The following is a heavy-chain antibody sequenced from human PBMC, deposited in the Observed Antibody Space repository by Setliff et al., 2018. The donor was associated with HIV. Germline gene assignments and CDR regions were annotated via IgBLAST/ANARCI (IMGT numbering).Heavy chain of an antibody. CDR1: GDTFSNSA. CDR3: ASGSGYCRNGVCYIGVHKNPDKYYFDY. CDR2: SIPLFGTV. J-gene: IGHJ4*02. V-gene: IGHV1-69*05. Sequence: ASVKVSCKASGDTFSNSALTWVRQAPGQGLEWMGGSIPLFGTVTYAQRFQGRVPITTDELLTTAYMELTSLRSEDTVVYYCASGSGYCRNGVCYIGVHKNPDKYYFDYWGQGTLVTVSS. D-gene: IGHD2-8*01.